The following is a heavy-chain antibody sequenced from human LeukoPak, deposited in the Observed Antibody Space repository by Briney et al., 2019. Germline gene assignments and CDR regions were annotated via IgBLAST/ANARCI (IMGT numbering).Heavy chain of an antibody. CDR3: AREQWLGQNYYYGMDV. CDR1: GGSISSYY. D-gene: IGHD6-19*01. Sequence: SETLSLTCTVSGGSISSYYWSWIRQPPGKGLEWIGDIYYSGSTNYNPSLKSRVTISVEASKNEFSLKLSSVTAADTAVYYCAREQWLGQNYYYGMDVWGQGTTVTVSS. J-gene: IGHJ6*02. CDR2: IYYSGST. V-gene: IGHV4-59*01.